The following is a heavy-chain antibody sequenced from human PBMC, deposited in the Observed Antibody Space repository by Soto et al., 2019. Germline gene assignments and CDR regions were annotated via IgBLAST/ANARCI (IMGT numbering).Heavy chain of an antibody. CDR2: ISYDGTNR. D-gene: IGHD2-21*02. CDR1: GLTFSNYA. V-gene: IGHV3-30-3*01. J-gene: IGHJ4*02. Sequence: QVHLVESGGGVVQPGRSLRLSCAASGLTFSNYAMHWVRQAPGKGLEWVAFISYDGTNRCYPDSVKGRFTISRDNSKNXRXXQMNSLKTGDTAVYYWARESSSTVTAGGGGSAKDYWGQGTLVTVSS. CDR3: ARESSSTVTAGGGGSAKDY.